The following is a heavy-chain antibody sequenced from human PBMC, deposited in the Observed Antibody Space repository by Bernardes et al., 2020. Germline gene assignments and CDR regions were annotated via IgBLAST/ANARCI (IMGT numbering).Heavy chain of an antibody. Sequence: SETLSLTCTVSGGSISSYYWSWIRQPPGKGLEWIGYIYYSGSTNYNPSLKSRVTISVDTSKNQFSLKLSSVTAADTAVYYCARDADYPEDGVFDYWGQGTLVTVSS. CDR1: GGSISSYY. V-gene: IGHV4-59*01. CDR3: ARDADYPEDGVFDY. D-gene: IGHD4-17*01. CDR2: IYYSGST. J-gene: IGHJ4*02.